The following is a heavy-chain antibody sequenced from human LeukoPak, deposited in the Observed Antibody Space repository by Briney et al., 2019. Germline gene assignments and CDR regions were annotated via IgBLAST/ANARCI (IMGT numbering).Heavy chain of an antibody. CDR1: GFSFTTYW. CDR2: IKEDGSVI. D-gene: IGHD5-24*01. Sequence: PGGSLRLSCVASGFSFTTYWMNWVRQAPGKGLEWLANIKEDGSVINYVDSVKGRFTISRDNAKSSLYLQMNSLRAEDMAVYYCASDRGWLQFDFWGQGTLVTVSS. CDR3: ASDRGWLQFDF. V-gene: IGHV3-7*01. J-gene: IGHJ4*02.